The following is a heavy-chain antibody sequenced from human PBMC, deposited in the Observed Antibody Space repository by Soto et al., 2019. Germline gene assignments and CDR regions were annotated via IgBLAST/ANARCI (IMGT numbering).Heavy chain of an antibody. CDR1: GFSLITSGVG. V-gene: IGHV2-5*01. D-gene: IGHD3-22*01. J-gene: IGHJ5*02. CDR3: AHSFSPSPVYYDSSASSWWFDP. Sequence: QITLEESGPMLLKPTQTLTLTCTFSGFSLITSGVGVGWIRQPPGKAREWLALIFWNDDKRYNPSLKTRLSISKDTAKNQVVLTLTNVDRVDTATYYCAHSFSPSPVYYDSSASSWWFDPWCQGTLVTVSS. CDR2: IFWNDDK.